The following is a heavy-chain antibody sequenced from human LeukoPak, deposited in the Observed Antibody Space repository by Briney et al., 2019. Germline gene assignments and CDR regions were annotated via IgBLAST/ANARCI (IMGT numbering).Heavy chain of an antibody. CDR1: GYTFTGRY. Sequence: ASVKVSCKASGYTFTGRYMHWVRQAPGQGLEWMGWINPNSGGTNYAQKFQGRVTMTRDTSISTAYMELSRLRSDDTAVYYCARDRTSYCSGGSCYEPDYWGQGTLVTVSS. J-gene: IGHJ4*02. CDR2: INPNSGGT. V-gene: IGHV1-2*02. CDR3: ARDRTSYCSGGSCYEPDY. D-gene: IGHD2-15*01.